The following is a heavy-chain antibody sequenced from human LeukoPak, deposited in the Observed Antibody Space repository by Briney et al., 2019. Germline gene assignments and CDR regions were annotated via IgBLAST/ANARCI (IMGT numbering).Heavy chain of an antibody. V-gene: IGHV4-4*09. CDR1: GGSISSYH. Sequence: SETLSLTCTVSGGSISSYHWSWIRQPPGKGLEWIGYIYTSGSTNYNPSLKSRVTISVDTSKNQFSLKLSSVTAADTAVYYCARQEEQLHFDYWGQGTLVTVSS. CDR3: ARQEEQLHFDY. D-gene: IGHD6-6*01. CDR2: IYTSGST. J-gene: IGHJ4*02.